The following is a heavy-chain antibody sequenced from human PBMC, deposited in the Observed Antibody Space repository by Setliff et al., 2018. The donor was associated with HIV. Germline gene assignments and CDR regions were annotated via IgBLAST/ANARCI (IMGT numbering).Heavy chain of an antibody. V-gene: IGHV1-2*06. D-gene: IGHD5-18*01. J-gene: IGHJ3*02. CDR1: GYTFTGYH. Sequence: ASVKVSCKASGYTFTGYHMHWVRQAPGQGLEWMGRINPNSGGTNYAQKFQGRVTMTRDTSISTAYMELSRLRSDDTAVYYCARLGIQLWSYAFDIWGQGTMVTVSS. CDR2: INPNSGGT. CDR3: ARLGIQLWSYAFDI.